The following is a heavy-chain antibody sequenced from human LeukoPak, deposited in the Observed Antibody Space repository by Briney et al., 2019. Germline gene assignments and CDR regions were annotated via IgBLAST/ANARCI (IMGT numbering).Heavy chain of an antibody. J-gene: IGHJ4*02. D-gene: IGHD3-22*01. V-gene: IGHV3-30-3*01. Sequence: PGGSLRLSCAASGFTFSSYAMHWVRQAPGKGLEWVAVISYDGSNKYYADSVKGRFTISRGNSKNTLYLQMNSLRAEDTAVYYCARLDYYDSINFDCWGQGTMVTVSS. CDR1: GFTFSSYA. CDR3: ARLDYYDSINFDC. CDR2: ISYDGSNK.